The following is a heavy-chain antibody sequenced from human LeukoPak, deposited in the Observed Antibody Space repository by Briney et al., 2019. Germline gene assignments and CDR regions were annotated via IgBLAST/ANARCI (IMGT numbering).Heavy chain of an antibody. Sequence: QPGGSLRLSCAASGFTFSSYAMSWVRQAPGKGLEWVSAISGSGGSTYYADSVKGRFTVSRDNSKNTLYLQMNSLRAEDTAVYYCAKAEGGTYAFDIWGQGTMVTVSS. V-gene: IGHV3-23*01. J-gene: IGHJ3*02. CDR1: GFTFSSYA. CDR3: AKAEGGTYAFDI. D-gene: IGHD2-15*01. CDR2: ISGSGGST.